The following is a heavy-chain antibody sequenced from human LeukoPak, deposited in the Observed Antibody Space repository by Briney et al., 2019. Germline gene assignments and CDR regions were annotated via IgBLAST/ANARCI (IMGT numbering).Heavy chain of an antibody. J-gene: IGHJ4*02. V-gene: IGHV4-39*01. CDR2: IYYTGNT. CDR3: ARQTGSGLFTLP. CDR1: GVSISSSNSY. Sequence: SETLTLTCTVSGVSISSSNSYWGWIRQPPGKGLEWIGSIYYTGNTYYNASLKSRVTISIDTSKNQISLRLTSVTATDTAMYYCARQTGSGLFTLPGGQGTLVTVSS. D-gene: IGHD3/OR15-3a*01.